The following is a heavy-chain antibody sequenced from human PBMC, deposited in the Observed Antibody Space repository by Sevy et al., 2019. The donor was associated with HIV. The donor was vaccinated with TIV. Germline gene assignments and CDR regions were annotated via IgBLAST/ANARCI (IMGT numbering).Heavy chain of an antibody. CDR3: AGENAWGRGYS. D-gene: IGHD1-26*01. J-gene: IGHJ4*02. CDR2: IYYNGHI. V-gene: IGHV4-59*11. CDR1: GGSITSLY. Sequence: SETLSLTCTVSGGSITSLYWNWIRQPPGKGLEWIGNIYYNGHINYTASPKSRVTLLLDTFKNQFSLRLGSVTAADTAMYYCAGENAWGRGYSWGQGTLVTVSS.